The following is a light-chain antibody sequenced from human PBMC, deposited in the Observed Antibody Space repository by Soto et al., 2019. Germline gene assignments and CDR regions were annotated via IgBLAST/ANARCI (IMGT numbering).Light chain of an antibody. V-gene: IGLV2-14*01. CDR3: SSYTDSSAVV. J-gene: IGLJ1*01. Sequence: QSALTLPASVSGSPGQSITISCTGTSRDVGAYKYVSWYQQHAGRAPQLIIFEVRNRPSGVSNSFSGSTSGITASLTISGLQAEDEADYYCSSYTDSSAVVFGTGTKVTVL. CDR2: EVR. CDR1: SRDVGAYKY.